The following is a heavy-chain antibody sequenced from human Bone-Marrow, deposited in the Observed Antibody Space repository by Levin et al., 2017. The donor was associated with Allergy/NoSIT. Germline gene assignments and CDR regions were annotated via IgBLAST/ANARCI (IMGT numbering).Heavy chain of an antibody. J-gene: IGHJ4*02. CDR3: ARVCSSTSCALVTGLDY. Sequence: PGGSLRLSCEASGFSFSDYAMHWVRQAPGEGLQWVALISTDGSNKDYADSVKGRFTISRDNSKNTVYMQMKTLRPEDTAVYYCARVCSSTSCALVTGLDYWGQGTLVTVSS. CDR2: ISTDGSNK. CDR1: GFSFSDYA. D-gene: IGHD2-2*01. V-gene: IGHV3-30*04.